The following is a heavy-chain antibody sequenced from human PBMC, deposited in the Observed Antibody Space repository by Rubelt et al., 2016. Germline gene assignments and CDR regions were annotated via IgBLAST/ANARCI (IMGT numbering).Heavy chain of an antibody. Sequence: QVQLQQSGPGLVKPSQTLSVTCDISGDSVSSNSAAWNWIRQSPSKGLEWLGRPYYRSKWDSDFALSVRSLITINPETSKNKCSLKLNVVTPEDTAVYDCARGVGASGFDDWGQGTLVTVAS. V-gene: IGHV6-1*01. CDR3: ARGVGASGFDD. CDR1: GDSVSSNSAA. D-gene: IGHD6-25*01. CDR2: PYYRSKWDS. J-gene: IGHJ4*02.